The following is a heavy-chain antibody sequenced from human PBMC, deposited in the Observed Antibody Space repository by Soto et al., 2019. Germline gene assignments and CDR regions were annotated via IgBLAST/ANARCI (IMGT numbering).Heavy chain of an antibody. CDR3: ARGRGVRYSSRSVWAFDI. CDR1: GYTFTSYD. V-gene: IGHV1-8*01. J-gene: IGHJ3*02. D-gene: IGHD6-13*01. Sequence: QVQLVQSGAEVKKPGASVKVSCKASGYTFTSYDINWVRQATGQGLEWMGWMNPNSGNTGYAQKFQGRVTMTRNTSISTAFMDLSILRSEDMAVYYCARGRGVRYSSRSVWAFDIWDQGTMVTVSS. CDR2: MNPNSGNT.